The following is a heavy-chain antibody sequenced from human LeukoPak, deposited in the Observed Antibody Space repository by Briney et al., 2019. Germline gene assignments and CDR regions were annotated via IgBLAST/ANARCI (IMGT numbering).Heavy chain of an antibody. J-gene: IGHJ3*02. Sequence: SETLSLTCVVSGDSFSSHYWTWIRQSPGKGLEWIGYSSYIGSTNYNPSLKSRVTISIDTSKNQFSLKPRSVTAADTAVYYCARDLVTATKGFDIWGQGTMVSVSA. V-gene: IGHV4-59*11. CDR1: GDSFSSHY. CDR3: ARDLVTATKGFDI. D-gene: IGHD4-17*01. CDR2: SSYIGST.